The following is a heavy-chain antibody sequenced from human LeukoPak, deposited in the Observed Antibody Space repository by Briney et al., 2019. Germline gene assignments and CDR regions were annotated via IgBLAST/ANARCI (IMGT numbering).Heavy chain of an antibody. CDR2: IRYDGSNK. V-gene: IGHV3-30*02. Sequence: GGSLRLSCAASGFTFSSYDIHWVRQAPGKGLEWVAFIRYDGSNKYYADSVRGRFTISRDNSKNTLYLQMNSLRAEDTAVYYCAKDSLLLYYYDSSGYFDYWGQGTLVTVSS. CDR3: AKDSLLLYYYDSSGYFDY. CDR1: GFTFSSYD. J-gene: IGHJ4*02. D-gene: IGHD3-22*01.